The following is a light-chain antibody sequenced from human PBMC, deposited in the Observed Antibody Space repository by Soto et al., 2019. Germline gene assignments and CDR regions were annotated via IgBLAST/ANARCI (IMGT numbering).Light chain of an antibody. CDR3: SSYTSSSTLL. J-gene: IGLJ2*01. CDR1: SSDVGSYNY. Sequence: QSALTQPASVSGSPGQSITISCSGTSSDVGSYNYVSWYQQHPDRAPKLMIYDVSNRPSGVSNRFSGSKSGNTASLTISGLQDAYEDYYYCSSYTSSSTLLFGGGTKVTVL. CDR2: DVS. V-gene: IGLV2-14*01.